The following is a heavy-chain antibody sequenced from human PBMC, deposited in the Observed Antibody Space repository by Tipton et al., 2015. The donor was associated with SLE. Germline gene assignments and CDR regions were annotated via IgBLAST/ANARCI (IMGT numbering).Heavy chain of an antibody. Sequence: TLSPTCTVSGGSISNYYWSWIRQPAGKGLEWIGRIYTSGSTNYNPSLKSRVTMSVDTSKNQFSLILNSLTAADTAVYYCARGPFQRWPPGAYWGQGTLVTVSS. D-gene: IGHD6-19*01. CDR2: IYTSGST. CDR1: GGSISNYY. CDR3: ARGPFQRWPPGAY. J-gene: IGHJ4*02. V-gene: IGHV4-4*07.